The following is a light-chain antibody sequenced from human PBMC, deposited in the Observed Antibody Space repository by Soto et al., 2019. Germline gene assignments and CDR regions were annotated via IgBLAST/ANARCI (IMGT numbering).Light chain of an antibody. CDR3: SSYTSSSTL. J-gene: IGLJ1*01. CDR1: SSDVGGYNY. V-gene: IGLV2-14*01. CDR2: EVS. Sequence: QSALTQPASVSGSPGQSITISCTGTSSDVGGYNYVSWYQQHPGKAPKLIIYEVSNRPSGVSNRFSGSKSGNTASLTISGLQAEDEADYYCSSYTSSSTLFGTGTKVTVL.